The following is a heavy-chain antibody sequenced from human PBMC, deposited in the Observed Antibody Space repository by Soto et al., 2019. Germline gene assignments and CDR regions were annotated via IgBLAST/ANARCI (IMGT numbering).Heavy chain of an antibody. D-gene: IGHD4-4*01. J-gene: IGHJ3*02. CDR1: GYTFTSYY. CDR2: MNPNSGNT. V-gene: IGHV1-8*01. CDR3: ARATGVTTEINDAFDS. Sequence: ASVKVSCKASGYTFTSYYINWVRQATGQGLEWMGWMNPNSGNTGYAQKFQGRVTMTRNTSISTAYMELSSLRSEDTAVYYCARATGVTTEINDAFDSWGQGTMVTVSS.